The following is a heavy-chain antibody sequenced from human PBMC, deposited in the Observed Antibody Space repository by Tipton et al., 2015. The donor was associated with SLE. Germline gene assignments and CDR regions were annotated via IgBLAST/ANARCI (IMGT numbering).Heavy chain of an antibody. CDR2: GYYSGTT. CDR1: GGPIRSSF. J-gene: IGHJ5*02. Sequence: TLSLTCTVSGGPIRSSFWTWIRQRPGKGLAWIGYGYYSGTTKYNPSLKSRVTISVDTSKNQFSLKLSSVTAADTAVYYCARDSSGYYWFDPWGQGTLVTVSS. CDR3: ARDSSGYYWFDP. D-gene: IGHD3-22*01. V-gene: IGHV4-59*01.